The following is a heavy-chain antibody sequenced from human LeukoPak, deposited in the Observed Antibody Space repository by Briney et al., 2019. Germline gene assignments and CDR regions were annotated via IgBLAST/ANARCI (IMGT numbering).Heavy chain of an antibody. CDR1: GFTFSSHW. CDR2: IKQDGSEK. D-gene: IGHD3-22*01. Sequence: SGGSLRLSCAASGFTFSSHWMSWVRQAPGKGLEWVANIKQDGSEKYYVDSVKGRFTISRDNAKNSLYLQMNSLRAEDTAVYYCARMRGNDYYDSSGYLNYWGQGTLVTVSS. CDR3: ARMRGNDYYDSSGYLNY. J-gene: IGHJ4*02. V-gene: IGHV3-7*01.